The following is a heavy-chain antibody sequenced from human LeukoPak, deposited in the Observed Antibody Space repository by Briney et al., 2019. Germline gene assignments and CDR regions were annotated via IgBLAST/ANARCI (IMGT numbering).Heavy chain of an antibody. Sequence: GGSLRLSCAASGFTFSSYWMHWVRQAPGKGLVWVSRINSDGSSTSYADSVKGRFTISRDNAKNTLYLQMNSLRAEDTAVYYCARDPGDYGDYVSNSDAFDIWGQGTMVTVSS. CDR1: GFTFSSYW. J-gene: IGHJ3*02. CDR3: ARDPGDYGDYVSNSDAFDI. CDR2: INSDGSST. V-gene: IGHV3-74*01. D-gene: IGHD4-17*01.